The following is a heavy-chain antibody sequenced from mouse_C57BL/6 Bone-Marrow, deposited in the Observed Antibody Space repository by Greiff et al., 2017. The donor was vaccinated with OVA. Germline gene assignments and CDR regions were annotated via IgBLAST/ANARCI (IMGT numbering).Heavy chain of an antibody. J-gene: IGHJ4*01. CDR2: IDPETGGT. CDR3: ASPFYYGSIYYAMDY. Sequence: QVQLQQSGAELVRPGASVTLSCKASGYTFTDYEMHWVKQTPVHGLEWIGAIDPETGGTAYNQKFKGKAILTADKSSSTAYMELRSLTSEDSAVYYCASPFYYGSIYYAMDYWGQGTSVTVSS. D-gene: IGHD1-1*01. V-gene: IGHV1-15*01. CDR1: GYTFTDYE.